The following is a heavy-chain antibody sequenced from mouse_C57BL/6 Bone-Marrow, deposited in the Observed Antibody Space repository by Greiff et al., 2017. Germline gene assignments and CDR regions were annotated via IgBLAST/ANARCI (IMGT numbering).Heavy chain of an antibody. V-gene: IGHV14-4*01. CDR2: IDPENGDT. D-gene: IGHD1-1*01. Sequence: VHVKQSGAELVRPGASVKLSCTASGFNIKDDYMHWVKQRPEQGLEWIGWIDPENGDTEYASKFQGKATITADNASNTAYLQLSSLTSEDTAVYYCTSHYYGSRVDFDVWGTGTTVTVSS. J-gene: IGHJ1*03. CDR3: TSHYYGSRVDFDV. CDR1: GFNIKDDY.